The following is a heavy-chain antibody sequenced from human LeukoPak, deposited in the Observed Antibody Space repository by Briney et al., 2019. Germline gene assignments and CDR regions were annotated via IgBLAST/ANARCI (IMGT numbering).Heavy chain of an antibody. V-gene: IGHV3-30*02. Sequence: GGSLRLSCAASGFTFSSYAMHWVRQAPGKGLEWVAFIWYDGSNKDYTDSVKGRFTFSRDNSKNTLYLQMSSLRAEDTAVYYCAKEKGIYCSSIDCSPGMDVWGQGTTVTVSS. CDR3: AKEKGIYCSSIDCSPGMDV. J-gene: IGHJ6*02. CDR1: GFTFSSYA. CDR2: IWYDGSNK. D-gene: IGHD2-2*01.